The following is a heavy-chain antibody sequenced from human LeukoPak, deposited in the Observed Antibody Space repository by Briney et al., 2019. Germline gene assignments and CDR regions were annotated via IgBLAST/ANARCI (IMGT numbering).Heavy chain of an antibody. D-gene: IGHD2/OR15-2a*01. CDR1: GYTFTSYA. V-gene: IGHV1-3*01. CDR2: INAGNGNT. CDR3: ARSIIIVPNTSYYYYYMDV. J-gene: IGHJ6*02. Sequence: ASVKVSCKASGYTFTSYAMHWVRQAPGQRLEWMGWINAGNGNTKYSQKFQARVTITRDTSASTAYMELSSLRSEDTVVYYCARSIIIVPNTSYYYYYMDVWGQGTTVTVSS.